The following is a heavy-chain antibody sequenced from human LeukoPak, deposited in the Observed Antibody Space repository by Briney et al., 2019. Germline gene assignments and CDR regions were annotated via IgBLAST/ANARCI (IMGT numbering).Heavy chain of an antibody. Sequence: SVKVSCKVSGGTFSKNSISWVRQAPGQGLEWMGRTIPIVGVEHYAQKFQGRVMITADMSTSTAYMDLSSLRSDDTAVYYCARVKAVGVPVAIDAYFDYGMDVWGQGTTVIVSS. D-gene: IGHD3-16*01. J-gene: IGHJ6*02. CDR1: GGTFSKNS. V-gene: IGHV1-69*02. CDR2: TIPIVGVE. CDR3: ARVKAVGVPVAIDAYFDYGMDV.